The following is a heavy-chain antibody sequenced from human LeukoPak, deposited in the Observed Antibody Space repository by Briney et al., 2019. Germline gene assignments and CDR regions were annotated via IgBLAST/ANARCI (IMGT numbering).Heavy chain of an antibody. J-gene: IGHJ4*02. D-gene: IGHD6-19*01. CDR1: GFTFSSYA. V-gene: IGHV3-33*08. Sequence: GGSLRLSCAASGFTFSSYAMHWVRQAPGKGLEWVAVIWYDGSNKYYADSVKGRFTVSRDNSKNTLYLQMNSLRAEDTAVYYCATAVASSSGWYADYWGQGTLVTVSS. CDR2: IWYDGSNK. CDR3: ATAVASSSGWYADY.